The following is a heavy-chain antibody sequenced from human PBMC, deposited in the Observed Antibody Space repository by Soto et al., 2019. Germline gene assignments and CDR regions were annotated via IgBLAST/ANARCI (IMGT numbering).Heavy chain of an antibody. CDR2: IIPIFGTA. CDR3: ARVRSKDSSGYPFDY. J-gene: IGHJ4*02. D-gene: IGHD3-22*01. CDR1: GGTFSGYA. V-gene: IGHV1-69*13. Sequence: SVKVSCKASGGTFSGYAISWVRQAPGQGLEWMGGIIPIFGTANYAQKFQGRVTITADESTSTAYMELSSLRSEDTTVYYCARVRSKDSSGYPFDYWGQGTLVTVSS.